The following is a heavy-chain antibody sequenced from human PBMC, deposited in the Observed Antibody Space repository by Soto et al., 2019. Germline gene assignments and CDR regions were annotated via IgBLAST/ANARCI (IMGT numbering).Heavy chain of an antibody. CDR2: ISYEGTNK. CDR1: GFTFSSYA. CDR3: ARDRSGDFYDGTGYAFDY. Sequence: GGSLRLSCAASGFTFSSYAMHWVRQAPGKGLEWVAVISYEGTNKYYADSVKGRFTISRDSSNNTLYLQVNSLRAEDTAVYYCARDRSGDFYDGTGYAFDYWGQGTLVTVSS. J-gene: IGHJ4*02. V-gene: IGHV3-30-3*01. D-gene: IGHD3-22*01.